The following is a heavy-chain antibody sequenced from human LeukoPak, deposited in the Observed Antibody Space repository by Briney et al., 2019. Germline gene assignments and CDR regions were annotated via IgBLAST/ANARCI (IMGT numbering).Heavy chain of an antibody. D-gene: IGHD3-3*01. J-gene: IGHJ4*02. V-gene: IGHV1-24*01. CDR3: ASLTSWSGYYTHFDY. CDR1: GYTLTELS. Sequence: ASVKVSCKVSGYTLTELSMHWVRQAPGKGLEWMGGFDPEDGETIYAQKFQGRVTMTEDTSTDTAYMELSSLRSEDTAVYYCASLTSWSGYYTHFDYWGQGTLVTVPS. CDR2: FDPEDGET.